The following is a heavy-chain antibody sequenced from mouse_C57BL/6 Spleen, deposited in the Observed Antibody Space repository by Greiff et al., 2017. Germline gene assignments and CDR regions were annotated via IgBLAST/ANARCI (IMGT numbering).Heavy chain of an antibody. V-gene: IGHV1-15*01. CDR1: GYTFTDYE. CDR3: TRYGYDGSWFAY. D-gene: IGHD2-2*01. Sequence: VQLQQSGAELVRPGASVTLSCKASGYTFTDYEMHWVKQTPVHGLEWIGAIDPETGGTAYNQKFKGKAILTADKSSSTAYMELRSLTPEDSAVYYCTRYGYDGSWFAYWGQGTLVTVSA. J-gene: IGHJ3*01. CDR2: IDPETGGT.